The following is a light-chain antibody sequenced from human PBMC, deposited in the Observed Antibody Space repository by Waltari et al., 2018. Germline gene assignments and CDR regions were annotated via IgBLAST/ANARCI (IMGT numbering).Light chain of an antibody. Sequence: DIQMTQSPSSLSASVGDRVTITCRASQRISTYLNWYQHKPGKAPNLLIYAAYTLQSGVPSRFSGSGSGSDFTLTISSLQPEDFATYYCQQSYSTPRTFGQGTKVEI. J-gene: IGKJ1*01. V-gene: IGKV1-39*01. CDR3: QQSYSTPRT. CDR2: AAY. CDR1: QRISTY.